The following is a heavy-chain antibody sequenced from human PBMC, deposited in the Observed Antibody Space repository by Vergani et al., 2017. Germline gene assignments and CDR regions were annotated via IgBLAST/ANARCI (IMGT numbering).Heavy chain of an antibody. CDR1: GGSISSGDYY. V-gene: IGHV4-30-4*01. D-gene: IGHD3-22*01. J-gene: IGHJ3*02. Sequence: QVQLQESGPGLVKPSQTLSLTCTVSGGSISSGDYYWSWIRQPPGKGLEWIGYIYYSGSTYYNPSLKGRVTISVDTSKNQFSLKLSSVTAADTAVYYCAREAYYYDSSGHDAFDIWGQGTMVTVSS. CDR2: IYYSGST. CDR3: AREAYYYDSSGHDAFDI.